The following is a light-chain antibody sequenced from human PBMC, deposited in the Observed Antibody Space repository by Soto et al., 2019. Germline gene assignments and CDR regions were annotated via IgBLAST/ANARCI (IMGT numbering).Light chain of an antibody. CDR3: QSYGSSRSGAV. Sequence: QSVLTQPPSVSGAPGQRVTISCTGSSSNIGAGYDVHWYQQLPGTAPKLLIYGNSNRPSGVPDRFSGSKSGTSASLAITGLQAEDEVGYYCQSYGSSRSGAVFGGGTQLTVL. J-gene: IGLJ7*01. V-gene: IGLV1-40*01. CDR1: SSNIGAGYD. CDR2: GNS.